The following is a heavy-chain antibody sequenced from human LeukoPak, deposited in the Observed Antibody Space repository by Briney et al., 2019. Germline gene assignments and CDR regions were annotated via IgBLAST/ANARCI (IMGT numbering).Heavy chain of an antibody. J-gene: IGHJ5*02. CDR2: TSAYNGNT. CDR1: GSTFTIYG. Sequence: ASVTVSFTASGSTFTIYGISWVRQGPGQGLGRMGWTSAYNGNTNYAQKLQGRVTMTTDTSTSTAYMELRSLRSDETAVYYCARDITIFGVVISWFDPWGQGTLVTVSS. V-gene: IGHV1-18*01. D-gene: IGHD3-3*01. CDR3: ARDITIFGVVISWFDP.